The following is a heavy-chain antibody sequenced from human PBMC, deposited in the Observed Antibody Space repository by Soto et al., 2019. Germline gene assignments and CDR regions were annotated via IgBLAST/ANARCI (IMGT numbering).Heavy chain of an antibody. CDR2: LSYSGST. V-gene: IGHV4-39*01. Sequence: QLQLQESGPGLVKPSETLSLTCTVSGGSISSNNHYWGLIRQPPEKGLEWIGTLSYSGSTYYNPSLKSRVTISVDTSKNQFSLKVTSVTAADTAVYYCARHTQGNGLGQWGQGTLVTVSS. D-gene: IGHD4-4*01. J-gene: IGHJ4*02. CDR3: ARHTQGNGLGQ. CDR1: GGSISSNNHY.